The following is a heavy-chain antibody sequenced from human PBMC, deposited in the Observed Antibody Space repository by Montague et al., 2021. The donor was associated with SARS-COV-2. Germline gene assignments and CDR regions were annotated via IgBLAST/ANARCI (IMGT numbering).Heavy chain of an antibody. CDR1: GFTFSSYA. CDR2: ISYDGSNK. D-gene: IGHD1-26*01. Sequence: SLGLSCAVSGFTFSSYAMHWVRQAPGKGLEWVAVISYDGSNKYYXDSVKGRFTISRDNSKNTLYLQMNSLRAEDTAVYYCARSGSYRSYFDYWGQGTLVTVSS. CDR3: ARSGSYRSYFDY. V-gene: IGHV3-30*04. J-gene: IGHJ4*02.